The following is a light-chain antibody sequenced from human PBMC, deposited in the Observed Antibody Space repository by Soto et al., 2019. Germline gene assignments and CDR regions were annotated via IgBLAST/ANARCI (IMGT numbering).Light chain of an antibody. Sequence: DIQLYQTPSTLSASVGDEVTITCRASQTISRWLAWYQQKPGRAPKLLIYDASTLESGVPSRFSGSGSETEFTLTISRLQPDDFATYFCHSRAFGQGTRLEIK. CDR2: DAS. CDR1: QTISRW. V-gene: IGKV1-5*01. CDR3: HSRA. J-gene: IGKJ5*01.